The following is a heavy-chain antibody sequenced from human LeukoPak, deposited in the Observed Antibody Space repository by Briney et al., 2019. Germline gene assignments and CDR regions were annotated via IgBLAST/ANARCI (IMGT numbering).Heavy chain of an antibody. D-gene: IGHD3-10*01. CDR2: IYYSGST. CDR3: ARSQTSNYYGSGSWVNYFGY. Sequence: NSSETLSLTCTVSGGSISSGGYYWSWIRQHPGKGLEWIGYIYYSGSTYYNPSLKSRVTISVDTSKNQFSLKLSSVTAADTAVYYCARSQTSNYYGSGSWVNYFGYWGQGTLVTVSS. V-gene: IGHV4-31*03. J-gene: IGHJ4*02. CDR1: GGSISSGGYY.